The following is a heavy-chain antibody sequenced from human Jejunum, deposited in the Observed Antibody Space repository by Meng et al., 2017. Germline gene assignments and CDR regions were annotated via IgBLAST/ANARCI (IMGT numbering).Heavy chain of an antibody. D-gene: IGHD1-1*01. CDR2: TNPDTGGT. J-gene: IGHJ4*02. CDR1: GYTFSDHY. Sequence: QVQLVQSGAEVKKSGASVKVSCKASGYTFSDHYIHWVRQAPGQGLERMGWTNPDTGGTNYAQKFQGWVTMTRDTSISTAYMELRRLRSDDTAVYYCARDAGSFLDYYFDSWGQGTLVTVSS. CDR3: ARDAGSFLDYYFDS. V-gene: IGHV1-2*04.